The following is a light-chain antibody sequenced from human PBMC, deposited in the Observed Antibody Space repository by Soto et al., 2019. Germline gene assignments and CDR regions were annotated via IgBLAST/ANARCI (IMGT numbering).Light chain of an antibody. V-gene: IGKV1-9*01. CDR2: SAF. Sequence: DIQLTQSPSFLSASVGDRVTITCRASQDISNYLAWYQQKPGKAPKLLIHSAFILHSGGPSRFSGSGFGTEFTLTVSSLQPEDFASYYCQHRHSYPITFGQGTRLESK. J-gene: IGKJ5*01. CDR1: QDISNY. CDR3: QHRHSYPIT.